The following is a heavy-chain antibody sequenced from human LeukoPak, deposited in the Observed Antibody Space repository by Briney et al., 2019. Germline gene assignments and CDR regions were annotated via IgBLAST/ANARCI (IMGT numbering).Heavy chain of an antibody. CDR2: TYCRSNRYN. CDR3: VRLRGNSWLDS. Sequence: SQTLSLTCAISGDSVSSNSATWNLIRQSPSRGLGWLGRTYCRSNRYNDYPVSGQSRITINPDTSKNHLSLQLNSVAPEDAAVYYCVRLRGNSWLDSWGQGTLVTVSS. V-gene: IGHV6-1*01. CDR1: GDSVSSNSAT. D-gene: IGHD3-10*01. J-gene: IGHJ5*01.